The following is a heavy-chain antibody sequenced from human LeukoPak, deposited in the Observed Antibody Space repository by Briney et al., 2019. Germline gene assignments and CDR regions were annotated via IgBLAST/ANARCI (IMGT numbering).Heavy chain of an antibody. D-gene: IGHD3-22*01. CDR1: GYTFTGYY. J-gene: IGHJ4*02. CDR2: INPNSGGT. CDR3: ARESHSSGYYGY. V-gene: IGHV1-2*02. Sequence: AASVKVSCKASGYTFTGYYMHWVRQAPGQGLEWMGWINPNSGGTNYAQKFQGRVTMTRDTSISTAYMELSRLRSDDTAVYYCARESHSSGYYGYWGQGTLVTVSS.